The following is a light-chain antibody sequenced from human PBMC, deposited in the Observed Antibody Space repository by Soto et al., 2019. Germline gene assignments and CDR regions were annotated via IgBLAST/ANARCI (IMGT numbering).Light chain of an antibody. J-gene: IGKJ2*01. Sequence: DIVMTQSPLSLPVTPGEPASISCRSSQSLLHSNGYNYLDWYLQKPGQSPQLLIYLGSNRASGVPDRFSGSGSGTDFTLRISRVEAKDVGLYYCMQALQTPPTFGQGTKLEIK. CDR2: LGS. CDR1: QSLLHSNGYNY. CDR3: MQALQTPPT. V-gene: IGKV2-28*01.